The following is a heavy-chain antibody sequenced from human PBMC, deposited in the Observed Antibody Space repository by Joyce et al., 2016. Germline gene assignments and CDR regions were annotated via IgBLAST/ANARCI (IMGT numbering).Heavy chain of an antibody. D-gene: IGHD4-17*01. CDR2: INPSGGRQ. CDR1: GYIVTRFN. V-gene: IGHV1-46*01. J-gene: IGHJ5*02. CDR3: ARQIHDCGDYEAFDP. Sequence: QVQLVQSGAGMKRPGASVKVSCKTSGYIVTRFNMHWVRQAPGQGLEWMGIINPSGGRQTYATKFRYRVTMTGDTATTTVYLEMSSQRPEDTAVYYCARQIHDCGDYEAFDPWGQGTL.